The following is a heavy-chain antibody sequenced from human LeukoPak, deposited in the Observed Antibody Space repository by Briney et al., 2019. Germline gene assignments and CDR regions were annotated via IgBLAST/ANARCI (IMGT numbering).Heavy chain of an antibody. D-gene: IGHD1-26*01. CDR1: GYTFTSYG. Sequence: ASVKVSCKASGYTFTSYGISWVRQAPGQGLEWMGWISAYNGNTNYAQKLQGRVTMTTDTSTSTAYMELRSLRSEDTAVYYCAIGKVGATFYYFDYWGQGTLVTVSS. V-gene: IGHV1-18*01. CDR2: ISAYNGNT. J-gene: IGHJ4*02. CDR3: AIGKVGATFYYFDY.